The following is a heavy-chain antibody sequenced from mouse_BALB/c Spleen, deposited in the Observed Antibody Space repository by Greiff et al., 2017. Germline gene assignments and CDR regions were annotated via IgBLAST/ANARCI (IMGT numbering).Heavy chain of an antibody. CDR2: ISSGGSYT. V-gene: IGHV5-9-3*01. J-gene: IGHJ3*01. Sequence: EVQLVESGGGLVKPGGSLKLSCAASGFTFSSYAMSWVRQTPEKRLEWVATISSGGSYTYYPDSVKGRFTISRDNAKNTLYLQMSSLRSEDTAMYYCARDGEPGSFAYWGQGTLVTVSA. CDR1: GFTFSSYA. CDR3: ARDGEPGSFAY. D-gene: IGHD2-3*01.